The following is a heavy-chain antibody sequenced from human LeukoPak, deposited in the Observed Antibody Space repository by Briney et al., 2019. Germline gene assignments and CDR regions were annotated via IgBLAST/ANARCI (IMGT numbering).Heavy chain of an antibody. V-gene: IGHV4-39*01. CDR3: GHDSSGYHSDY. Sequence: SETLSLTCTVSGGSISSSSYYWGWIRQPPGKGLEWIGSIYYSGSTYYNPSLKSRVTISVDTSKNQFSLKLSSVTAADTAVYYCGHDSSGYHSDYWGQGTLVTVSS. J-gene: IGHJ4*02. D-gene: IGHD3-22*01. CDR1: GGSISSSSYY. CDR2: IYYSGST.